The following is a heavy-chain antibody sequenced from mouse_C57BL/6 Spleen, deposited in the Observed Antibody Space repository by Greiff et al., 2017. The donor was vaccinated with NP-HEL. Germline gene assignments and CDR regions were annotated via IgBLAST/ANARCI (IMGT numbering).Heavy chain of an antibody. V-gene: IGHV10-1*01. CDR2: LRSKSNNYAT. Sequence: EVKLMESGGGLVQPKGSLKLSCAASGFSFNTYAMNWVRPAPGTGLEWVARLRSKSNNYATYYAASVKDRFTISRDDSESMLYLQMNNLKTEDTAMYYCVSDHWYFDVWGTGTTVTVSS. J-gene: IGHJ1*03. CDR1: GFSFNTYA. CDR3: VSDHWYFDV.